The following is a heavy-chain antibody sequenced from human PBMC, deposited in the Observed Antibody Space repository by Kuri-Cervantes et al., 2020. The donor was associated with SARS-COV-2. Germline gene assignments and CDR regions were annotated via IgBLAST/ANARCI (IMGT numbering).Heavy chain of an antibody. CDR1: GFTFSSYE. D-gene: IGHD6-13*01. V-gene: IGHV3-48*03. Sequence: GGSLRLSCAASGFTFSSYEMNWVRQAPGKGLEWVSYISSSSGTIYYADSVKGRFTISRDNAKNSLYLQMNSLRAEDTAVYYCARGYSSFLIDGLFDYWGQGTLVTVSS. CDR2: ISSSSGTI. CDR3: ARGYSSFLIDGLFDY. J-gene: IGHJ4*02.